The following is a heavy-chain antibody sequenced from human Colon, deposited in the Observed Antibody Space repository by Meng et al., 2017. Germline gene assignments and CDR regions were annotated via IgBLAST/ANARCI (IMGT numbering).Heavy chain of an antibody. D-gene: IGHD4-23*01. CDR2: ICQSGST. Sequence: GPAPVKPSKTLSLNGIVASDPIISNNCGRWVRQPPGRGLDWIGEICQSGSTNYSPSLKSLVTISLDKSKNQFSLKVSYMTAADTAVYFCARVPTTVDPFESWGQGTLVTVSS. V-gene: IGHV4-4*02. CDR1: SDPIISNNC. CDR3: ARVPTTVDPFES. J-gene: IGHJ4*02.